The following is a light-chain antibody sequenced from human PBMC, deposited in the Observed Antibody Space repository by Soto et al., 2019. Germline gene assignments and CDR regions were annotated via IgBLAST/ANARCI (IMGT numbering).Light chain of an antibody. CDR3: QQYGSSFRYT. J-gene: IGKJ2*01. Sequence: EVVLTQSQGTLSLCPGERATLSCRASKNVNGNYLTWYQQKPGQSPRLLIYSASRRATGIPDRFSGSGSGTYFTLTINRLEPEDFAVYYCQQYGSSFRYTFGQGTKLEIK. CDR1: KNVNGNY. CDR2: SAS. V-gene: IGKV3-20*01.